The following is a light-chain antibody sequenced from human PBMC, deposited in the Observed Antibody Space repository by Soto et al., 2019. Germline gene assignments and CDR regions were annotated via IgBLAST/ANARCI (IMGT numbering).Light chain of an antibody. V-gene: IGLV2-8*01. CDR3: SSYAGSNSDV. J-gene: IGLJ1*01. CDR1: SSDVGGYNF. Sequence: QSALTQPPSASGSPGQSVTISCTGTSSDVGGYNFVSWYQHHPGKAPKLMIFDVSERPSGVPDRFSGSKSGNTASLTVSGLQAEDEADYYCSSYAGSNSDVFGTGTQLTVL. CDR2: DVS.